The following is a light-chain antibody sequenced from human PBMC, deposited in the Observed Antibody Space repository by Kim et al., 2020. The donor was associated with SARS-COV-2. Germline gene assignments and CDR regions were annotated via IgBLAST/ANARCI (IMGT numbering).Light chain of an antibody. CDR3: QALERSIVV. CDR1: KLGEKY. Sequence: VSPGQTASITCSGDKLGEKYVCWYQQKPGQSPLLVMYQDTKRPSGIPERFSGSNSGNTATLTISGTQAMDEGDYYCQALERSIVVFGEGTQLTVL. CDR2: QDT. J-gene: IGLJ2*01. V-gene: IGLV3-1*01.